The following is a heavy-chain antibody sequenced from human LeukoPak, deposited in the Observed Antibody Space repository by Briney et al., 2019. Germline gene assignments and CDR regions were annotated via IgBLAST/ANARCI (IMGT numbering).Heavy chain of an antibody. CDR1: GYTFTSYG. Sequence: GASVKVSCKASGYTFTSYGISWVRQAPGQGLEWMGGIIPIFGTANYAQKFQGRVRITADESTSTAYMELSSLRSEDTAVYYCARETTQSWHYYYYGMDVWGQGTTVTVSS. D-gene: IGHD2-15*01. J-gene: IGHJ6*02. CDR3: ARETTQSWHYYYYGMDV. V-gene: IGHV1-69*13. CDR2: IIPIFGTA.